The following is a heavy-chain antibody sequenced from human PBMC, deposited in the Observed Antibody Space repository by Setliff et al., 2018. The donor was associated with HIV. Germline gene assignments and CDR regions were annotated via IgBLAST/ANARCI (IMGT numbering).Heavy chain of an antibody. CDR3: ARTDSSGYYYGGVY. D-gene: IGHD3-22*01. CDR2: INWNGGSA. CDR1: GFTFDDYG. J-gene: IGHJ4*02. V-gene: IGHV3-20*04. Sequence: GGSLRLSCAASGFTFDDYGMSWVRQAPGKGLEWVSGINWNGGSAGYADSVKGRFTISRDNAKNSLYLQMNSLRAEDTALYYCARTDSSGYYYGGVYWGQGTLVTVSS.